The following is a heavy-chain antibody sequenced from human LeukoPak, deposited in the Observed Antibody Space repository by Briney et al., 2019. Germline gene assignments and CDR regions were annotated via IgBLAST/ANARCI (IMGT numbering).Heavy chain of an antibody. Sequence: SETLSLTCTVSGGSISSYYWGWIRQPPGKGLEWIAYMYCSGSTNYNPSLKSRVTISLDTSKNQFSLKLSSVTAADTAVYYCARTVGITMVRGVIWWFDPWGQGTLVTVSS. D-gene: IGHD3-10*01. CDR3: ARTVGITMVRGVIWWFDP. CDR2: MYCSGST. V-gene: IGHV4-59*01. J-gene: IGHJ5*02. CDR1: GGSISSYY.